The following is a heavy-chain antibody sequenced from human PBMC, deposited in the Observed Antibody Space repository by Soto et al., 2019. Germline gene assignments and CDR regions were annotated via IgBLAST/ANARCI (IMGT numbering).Heavy chain of an antibody. CDR2: IYPGDSDT. V-gene: IGHV5-51*01. CDR3: AGSIRYCGGDCYSGWFDP. Sequence: GESLKISCKGSGYSFTSYWIGWVRQMPGKGLEWMGIIYPGDSDTRYSPSFQGQVTISADKSISTAYLQWSSLKASDTAMYYCAGSIRYCGGDCYSGWFDPWGQGTLVTVSS. D-gene: IGHD2-21*02. CDR1: GYSFTSYW. J-gene: IGHJ5*02.